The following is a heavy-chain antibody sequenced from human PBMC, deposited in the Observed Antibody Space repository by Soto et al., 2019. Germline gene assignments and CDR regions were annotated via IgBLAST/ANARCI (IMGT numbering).Heavy chain of an antibody. D-gene: IGHD6-6*01. CDR3: ARDWIAARFDY. V-gene: IGHV1-18*01. Sequence: GASVKVSCKSSGYTFTSYGISCVRQAPGQGLEWMGWISAYNGNTNYAQKLQGRVTMTTDTSTSTAYMELRSLRSDDTAVYYCARDWIAARFDYWGQGTLVTVSS. CDR2: ISAYNGNT. CDR1: GYTFTSYG. J-gene: IGHJ4*02.